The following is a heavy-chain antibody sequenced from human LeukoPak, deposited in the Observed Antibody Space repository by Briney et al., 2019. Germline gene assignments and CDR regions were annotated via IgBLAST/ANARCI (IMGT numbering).Heavy chain of an antibody. CDR1: GFTFSSYS. Sequence: PGGSLRLSCAASGFTFSSYSMNWVRQAPGKGLEWVSYISSSSSTIYYADSVKGRFTISRDNAKNSLYLQMNSLRAEDTAVYYCARDWASEGSTTVTNFDYWGQGTLVTVSS. CDR2: ISSSSSTI. J-gene: IGHJ4*02. CDR3: ARDWASEGSTTVTNFDY. D-gene: IGHD4-17*01. V-gene: IGHV3-48*01.